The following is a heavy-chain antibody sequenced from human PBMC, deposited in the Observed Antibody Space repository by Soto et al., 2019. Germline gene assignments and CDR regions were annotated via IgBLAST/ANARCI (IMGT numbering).Heavy chain of an antibody. D-gene: IGHD3-10*01. CDR2: ITGSGSDT. CDR3: AKLGSSAWSPHYYFDY. J-gene: IGHJ4*02. CDR1: GFTFNNYA. Sequence: EVQLLESGGGLVQPGGSLRLSCAASGFTFNNYAMGWVRQAPGKGLEWVSAITGSGSDTYYLDSVKGRFTISRDNSNNTLFLQVNSLRAEDTAIYYCAKLGSSAWSPHYYFDYWGQGTLVTVSS. V-gene: IGHV3-23*01.